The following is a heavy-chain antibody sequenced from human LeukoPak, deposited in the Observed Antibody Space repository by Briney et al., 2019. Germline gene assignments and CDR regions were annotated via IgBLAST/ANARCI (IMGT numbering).Heavy chain of an antibody. CDR2: IIPLFRSA. D-gene: IGHD1-1*01. CDR3: ARAQYNTWPPAPIDY. CDR1: GGTFSTSA. V-gene: IGHV1-69*13. Sequence: SVKVSCKASGGTFSTSAISWVRQAPGQGLEWMGEIIPLFRSATYAQKFQGRVTITADESATTAFMDLSSLRSDDTAVYYCARAQYNTWPPAPIDYWGQGTLVTVSS. J-gene: IGHJ4*02.